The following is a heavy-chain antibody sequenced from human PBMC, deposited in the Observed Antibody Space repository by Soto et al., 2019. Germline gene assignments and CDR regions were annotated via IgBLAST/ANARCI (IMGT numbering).Heavy chain of an antibody. J-gene: IGHJ4*02. Sequence: QVQLVQSGAEVKKPGASVKVSCKASGYTFTSYDINWVRQATGQGLEWMGWMNPNSGNTGYAQKFQGRVTMTRSTSISTAYMELSSLRSEDTAVYYCARGRYYYDSSAYYRPFDYWGQGTLVTVSS. CDR1: GYTFTSYD. CDR3: ARGRYYYDSSAYYRPFDY. D-gene: IGHD3-22*01. V-gene: IGHV1-8*01. CDR2: MNPNSGNT.